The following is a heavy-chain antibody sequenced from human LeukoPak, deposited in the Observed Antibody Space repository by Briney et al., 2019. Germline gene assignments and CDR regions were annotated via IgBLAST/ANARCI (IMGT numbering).Heavy chain of an antibody. Sequence: AASVKVSCKASGYTFTGYYVHWVRQAPGQGLEWMGRINPNSGDTNYAQKFQGRVTMTKDTSISTAYMELSRLRSDDTAVYYCARDYCGGDCFPDYWGQGTLVIVSS. CDR3: ARDYCGGDCFPDY. V-gene: IGHV1-2*06. CDR2: INPNSGDT. D-gene: IGHD2-21*02. CDR1: GYTFTGYY. J-gene: IGHJ4*02.